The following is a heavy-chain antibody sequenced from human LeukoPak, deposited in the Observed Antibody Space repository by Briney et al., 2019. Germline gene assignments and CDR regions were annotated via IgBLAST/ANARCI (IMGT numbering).Heavy chain of an antibody. CDR3: ASGNDYGGKLQIDY. CDR2: IWYDGSNK. CDR1: GFTFSSYS. D-gene: IGHD4-23*01. Sequence: GGSLRLSCAASGFTFSSYSMNWVRQAPGKGLEWVAVIWYDGSNKYYAGSVKGRFTISRDNSKNALYLQMNSLRAEDTAVYYCASGNDYGGKLQIDYWGQGTLVTVSS. V-gene: IGHV3-33*08. J-gene: IGHJ4*02.